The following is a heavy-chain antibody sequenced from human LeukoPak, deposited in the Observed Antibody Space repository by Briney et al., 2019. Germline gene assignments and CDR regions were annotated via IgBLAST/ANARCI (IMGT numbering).Heavy chain of an antibody. Sequence: GGSLRLSCAASGFTFSSCAMHWVRQAPGKGLEYVSAISSNGGSTYYANSVKGRFTISRDNSKNTLYLQMGSLRAEDMAVYYCARRGYSGYDSYYMDVWGKGTTVTVSS. J-gene: IGHJ6*03. CDR2: ISSNGGST. V-gene: IGHV3-64*01. D-gene: IGHD5-12*01. CDR1: GFTFSSCA. CDR3: ARRGYSGYDSYYMDV.